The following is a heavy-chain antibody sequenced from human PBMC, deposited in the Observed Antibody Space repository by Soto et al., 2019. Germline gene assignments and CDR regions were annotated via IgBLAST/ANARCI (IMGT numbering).Heavy chain of an antibody. CDR1: GFTFDDYG. Sequence: PGGSLRLSCAASGFTFDDYGMSWVRQAPGKGLEWVSTITGSGGRTYYADSVKGRFTISRDNSRNTLYLQMNSLRAEDTAVYYCAKDRYFDYGDYDYWGQGTQVTVSS. D-gene: IGHD4-17*01. J-gene: IGHJ4*02. CDR3: AKDRYFDYGDYDY. V-gene: IGHV3-23*01. CDR2: ITGSGGRT.